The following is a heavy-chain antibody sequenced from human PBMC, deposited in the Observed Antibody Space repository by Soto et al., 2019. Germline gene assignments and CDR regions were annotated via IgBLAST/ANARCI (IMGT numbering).Heavy chain of an antibody. D-gene: IGHD6-13*01. V-gene: IGHV1-3*01. Sequence: ASVKVSCKASGYTFTIYAMHWVRQAPGQRLEWMGWINAGNGNTKYSQKFQGRVTITRDTSASTAYMELSSLRSEDTAVYYCARDPGSSWFYFDYWGQGTLVTVSS. CDR2: INAGNGNT. CDR3: ARDPGSSWFYFDY. CDR1: GYTFTIYA. J-gene: IGHJ4*02.